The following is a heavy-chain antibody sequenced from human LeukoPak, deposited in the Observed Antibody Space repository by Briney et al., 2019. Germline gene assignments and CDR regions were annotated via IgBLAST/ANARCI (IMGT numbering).Heavy chain of an antibody. Sequence: SGKSLRLSCAASGFTFSNYGIHWVRQAPGKGLEWVAVISYDGSNTYYADSVKGRFTISRDNSKNTLYLQMNSLRAEHTAVYYCERPLSIVGATIGAFDIWGQGTMVTVSS. V-gene: IGHV3-30*03. CDR2: ISYDGSNT. J-gene: IGHJ3*02. CDR3: ERPLSIVGATIGAFDI. CDR1: GFTFSNYG. D-gene: IGHD1-26*01.